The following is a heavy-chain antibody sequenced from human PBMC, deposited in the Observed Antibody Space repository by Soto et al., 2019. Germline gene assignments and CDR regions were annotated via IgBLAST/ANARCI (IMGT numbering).Heavy chain of an antibody. Sequence: GGSLRLSCAASGFTFSRYAMSWVRQAPGRGLDWVSGITGSGSITYYAASVKGRFTISRDHSKNTVYLQMNSLRAEDTALYYCARVVGGGGWHDNAFDIWGQGTMVTVSS. CDR3: ARVVGGGGWHDNAFDI. D-gene: IGHD6-19*01. CDR1: GFTFSRYA. V-gene: IGHV3-23*01. CDR2: ITGSGSIT. J-gene: IGHJ3*02.